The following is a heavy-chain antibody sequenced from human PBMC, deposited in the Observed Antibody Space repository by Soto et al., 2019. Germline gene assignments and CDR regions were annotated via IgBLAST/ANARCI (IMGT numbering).Heavy chain of an antibody. CDR2: ISGSGGST. CDR1: GFTFSSYA. J-gene: IGHJ6*02. D-gene: IGHD1-20*01. CDR3: AKGISFLQKGLLFFYYGMDV. V-gene: IGHV3-23*01. Sequence: PGGSLRLSCAASGFTFSSYAMSWVRQAPGKGLEWVSAISGSGGSTYYADSVKGRFTISRDNSKNTLYLQMNSLRAEDTAVYYCAKGISFLQKGLLFFYYGMDVWGQGTTVTVSS.